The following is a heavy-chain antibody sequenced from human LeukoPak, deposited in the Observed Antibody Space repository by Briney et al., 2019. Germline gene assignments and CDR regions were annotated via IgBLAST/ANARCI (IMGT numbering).Heavy chain of an antibody. Sequence: PSETLSLTCIVSGGSTSSYYWSWIRQPPGKGLEWIGYIYYSGSTNYNPSLKSRVTISVDTSKNQFSLKLSSVTAADTAVYYCARCGQWLENDYWGQGTLVTVSS. CDR3: ARCGQWLENDY. J-gene: IGHJ4*02. CDR2: IYYSGST. V-gene: IGHV4-59*01. D-gene: IGHD6-19*01. CDR1: GGSTSSYY.